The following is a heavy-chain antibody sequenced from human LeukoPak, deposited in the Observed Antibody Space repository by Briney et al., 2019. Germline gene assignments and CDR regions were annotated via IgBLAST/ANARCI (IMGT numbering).Heavy chain of an antibody. J-gene: IGHJ4*02. CDR2: IYYSGST. CDR1: GGSISSSSYY. CDR3: ARLVSGWYFDY. D-gene: IGHD6-19*01. V-gene: IGHV4-39*01. Sequence: PSETLSLTCTVSGGSISSSSYYWGWIRQPPGKGLEWIGSIYYSGSTYYNPSLKSRVTISVDTSKNQFSLKLSSVTAADTAVYYCARLVSGWYFDYWGQGTLVTVSS.